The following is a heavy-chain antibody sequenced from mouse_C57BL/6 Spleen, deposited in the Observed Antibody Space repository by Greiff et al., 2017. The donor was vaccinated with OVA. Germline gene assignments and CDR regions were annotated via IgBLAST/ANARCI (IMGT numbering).Heavy chain of an antibody. V-gene: IGHV2-4*01. J-gene: IGHJ3*01. CDR1: GFSLTSYG. Sequence: VMLVESGPGLVQPSQSLSITCTVSGFSLTSYGVHWVRQPPGKGLEWLGVIWSGGSTDYNAAFISRLSISKDNSKSQVFFKMNSLQADDTAIYYCAKNDPWFAYWGQGTLVTVSA. CDR3: AKNDPWFAY. CDR2: IWSGGST.